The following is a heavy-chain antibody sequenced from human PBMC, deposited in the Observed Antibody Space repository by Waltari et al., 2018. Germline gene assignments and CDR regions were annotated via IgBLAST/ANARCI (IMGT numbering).Heavy chain of an antibody. V-gene: IGHV1-24*01. CDR2: FDPEDGET. D-gene: IGHD3-9*01. CDR1: GYTLTELS. Sequence: QVQLVQSGAEVKKPGASVKVPCKVSGYTLTELSMHWVRQAPGKGLEWMGGFDPEDGETIYAQKFQGRVTMTEDTSTDTAYMELSSLRSEDTAVYYCATDPPYYDILTYGMDVWGQGTTVTVSS. J-gene: IGHJ6*02. CDR3: ATDPPYYDILTYGMDV.